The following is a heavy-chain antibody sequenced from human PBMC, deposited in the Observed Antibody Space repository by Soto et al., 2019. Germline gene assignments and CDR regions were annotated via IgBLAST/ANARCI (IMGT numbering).Heavy chain of an antibody. D-gene: IGHD3-10*01. CDR3: AKDSRTDTPRAFDY. J-gene: IGHJ4*02. CDR2: ISASGSGT. CDR1: GFTVNNHA. V-gene: IGHV3-23*01. Sequence: GGSLRLSCAASGFTVNNHAMTWVRQAPGKGLEWVSVISASGSGTDYAASVKGRFTISRDNSRSTLYLQMGSLRADDTAVYYCAKDSRTDTPRAFDYWGQGILVTVSS.